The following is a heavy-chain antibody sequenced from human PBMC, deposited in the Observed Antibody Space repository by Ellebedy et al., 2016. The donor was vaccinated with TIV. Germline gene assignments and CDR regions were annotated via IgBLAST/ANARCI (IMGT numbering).Heavy chain of an antibody. CDR3: ARNDTNYFDY. CDR2: ISYDGNNQ. Sequence: GESLKISCAASGFNFNSYAIHWVRQAPGKGLEWVAVISYDGNNQYYADSVKGRFTISRDESKRTVFLQMNSLRPEDTAVYYCARNDTNYFDYWGLGTLVTVSS. V-gene: IGHV3-30*04. CDR1: GFNFNSYA. J-gene: IGHJ4*02.